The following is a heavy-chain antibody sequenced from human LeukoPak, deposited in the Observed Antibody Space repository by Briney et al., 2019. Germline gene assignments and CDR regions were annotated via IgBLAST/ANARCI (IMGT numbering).Heavy chain of an antibody. D-gene: IGHD1-26*01. CDR3: ARDRVVGATRTRKRINWFDP. CDR2: FDPEDGET. J-gene: IGHJ5*02. V-gene: IGHV1-24*01. Sequence: GASVKVSCKVSGYTLTELSMHWVRQAPGKGLEWMGGFDPEDGETIYAQKFQGRVTMTRDTSISTAYMELSRLRSDDTAVYYCARDRVVGATRTRKRINWFDPWGQGTLVTVPS. CDR1: GYTLTELS.